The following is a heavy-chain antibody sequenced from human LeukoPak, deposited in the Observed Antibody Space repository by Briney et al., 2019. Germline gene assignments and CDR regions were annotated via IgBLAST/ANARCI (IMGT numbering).Heavy chain of an antibody. J-gene: IGHJ4*02. V-gene: IGHV4-39*07. D-gene: IGHD3-10*01. CDR1: GGSISSSSYY. CDR2: IYYSGST. CDR3: AIIGSGSAD. Sequence: SETLSLTCTVSGGSISSSSYYWGWIRQPPGKGLEWIGSIYYSGSTNYNPSLKSRVTISVDTSKNQFSLKLSSVTAADTAVYYCAIIGSGSADWGQGTLVTVSS.